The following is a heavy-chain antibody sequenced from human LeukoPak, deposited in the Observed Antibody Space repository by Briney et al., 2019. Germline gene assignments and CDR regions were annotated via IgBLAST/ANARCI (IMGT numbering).Heavy chain of an antibody. CDR3: ARDGSQAAAGTEWFDP. Sequence: ASVKVSCKASGYTFTGYYMHWVRQAPGRGLEWMGWINPNSGGTNYAQKFQGRVTMTRDTSISTAYMELSRLRSDDTAVYYCARDGSQAAAGTEWFDPWGQGTLATVSS. D-gene: IGHD6-13*01. V-gene: IGHV1-2*02. CDR1: GYTFTGYY. J-gene: IGHJ5*02. CDR2: INPNSGGT.